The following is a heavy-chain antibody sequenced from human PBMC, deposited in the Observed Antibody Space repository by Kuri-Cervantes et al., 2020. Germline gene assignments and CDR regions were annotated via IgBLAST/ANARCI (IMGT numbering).Heavy chain of an antibody. CDR1: GGSISNYY. Sequence: GSLRLSCTVSGGSISNYYWSWIRQPPGKGLEWIDYIYYSGSTNYNPSLKSRVTISVDTSKNQFSLKLSSVTAADTAVYYCARTNDAFDIWGQGTMVTVS. V-gene: IGHV4-59*01. J-gene: IGHJ3*02. CDR3: ARTNDAFDI. CDR2: IYYSGST.